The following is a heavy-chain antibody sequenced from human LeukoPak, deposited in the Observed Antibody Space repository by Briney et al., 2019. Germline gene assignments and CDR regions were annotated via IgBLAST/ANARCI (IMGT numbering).Heavy chain of an antibody. CDR1: GGSFSGYY. CDR2: INHSGST. D-gene: IGHD3-3*01. J-gene: IGHJ5*02. V-gene: IGHV4-34*01. CDR3: ARAAGVLRLLEWLGTASWFDP. Sequence: SETLSLTCAVYGGSFSGYYLSWIRQPPGKGLEWIGEINHSGSTNYNPSLKSRVTISVDTSKNQFSLKLSSVTAADTAVYYCARAAGVLRLLEWLGTASWFDPWGQGTLVTVSS.